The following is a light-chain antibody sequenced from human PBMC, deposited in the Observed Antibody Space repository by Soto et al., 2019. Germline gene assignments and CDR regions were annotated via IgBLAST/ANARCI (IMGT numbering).Light chain of an antibody. Sequence: QSVLTQPASVSGSPGQSITISCTGSSSDVGTYNLVSWYQQHPGEAPKLMNYEDNKRPSGVSNRFSGSKSGKTASLTISGLQAEDEADYYCCSYAGSSYVFGTGTKVTVL. CDR2: EDN. J-gene: IGLJ1*01. V-gene: IGLV2-23*01. CDR3: CSYAGSSYV. CDR1: SSDVGTYNL.